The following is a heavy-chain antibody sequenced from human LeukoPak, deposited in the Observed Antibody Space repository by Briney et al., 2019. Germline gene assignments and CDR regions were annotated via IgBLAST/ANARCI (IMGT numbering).Heavy chain of an antibody. CDR3: ARGLMMAVAGRGEFHY. Sequence: PSETLSLTCTVSGGSISSGGYYWSWIRQHPGKGLEWIGYIYYSGSTYYNPSLKSRVTISVDTSKNQFSLKLSSVTAANTAVYYCARGLMMAVAGRGEFHYWGQGTLVTVSS. CDR2: IYYSGST. J-gene: IGHJ4*02. CDR1: GGSISSGGYY. D-gene: IGHD6-13*01. V-gene: IGHV4-31*03.